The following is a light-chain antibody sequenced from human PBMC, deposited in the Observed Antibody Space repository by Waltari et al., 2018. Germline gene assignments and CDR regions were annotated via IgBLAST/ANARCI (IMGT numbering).Light chain of an antibody. Sequence: DIQMTQSPSTLSASLGDRVTITCRASQSITNWLAWYKQKQGKAPKLLIYKASNLESGVPSRFSGSGSGTEFTLTISSLQPDDFATYYCQQYDNYWTFGQGTKVEIK. CDR2: KAS. V-gene: IGKV1-5*03. CDR3: QQYDNYWT. CDR1: QSITNW. J-gene: IGKJ1*01.